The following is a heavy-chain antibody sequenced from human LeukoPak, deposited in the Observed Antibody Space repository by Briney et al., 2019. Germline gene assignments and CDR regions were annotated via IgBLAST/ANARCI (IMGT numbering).Heavy chain of an antibody. Sequence: GGSLRLSCVASGFDFDDYGMSWVRQGPGKGLEWVSYISWNGGSTGYADSVKGRFTISRDNAKNSLYLQMNSLRVEDTAVYYCARGGGKGSFDSWGQGTLVTVSS. V-gene: IGHV3-20*04. J-gene: IGHJ4*02. CDR2: ISWNGGST. CDR1: GFDFDDYG. CDR3: ARGGGKGSFDS.